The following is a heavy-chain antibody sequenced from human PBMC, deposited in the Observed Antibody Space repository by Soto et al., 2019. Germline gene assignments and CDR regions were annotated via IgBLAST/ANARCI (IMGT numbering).Heavy chain of an antibody. CDR1: GYTFTSYG. CDR3: ARVLKYYYGSGSSAYYYYGMDV. Sequence: QVQLVQSGAEVKKPGASVKVSCKASGYTFTSYGISWVRQAPGQGLEWMGWISAYNGNTNYAQKLQGRVTMTTDTSTSTAYMELRSLRSDDTAVYYCARVLKYYYGSGSSAYYYYGMDVWGQGTTVTVS. V-gene: IGHV1-18*01. D-gene: IGHD3-10*01. J-gene: IGHJ6*02. CDR2: ISAYNGNT.